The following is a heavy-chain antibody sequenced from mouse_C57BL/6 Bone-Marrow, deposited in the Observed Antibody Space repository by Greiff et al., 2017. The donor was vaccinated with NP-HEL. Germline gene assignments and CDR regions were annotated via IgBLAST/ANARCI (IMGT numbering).Heavy chain of an antibody. CDR3: EREGRWLRGGDWYFAV. Sequence: QVQLQQPGTELVKPGTSVKLSCKSSGYTFTSYWMHWVKQRPGQGLEWIGNINPSSGGTNYNEKFKSKATLTVDKSSSTAYMQLSSLTSDESAGYYCEREGRWLRGGDWYFAVWDTGTTVTVSA. D-gene: IGHD2-2*01. CDR1: GYTFTSYW. V-gene: IGHV1-53*01. J-gene: IGHJ1*03. CDR2: INPSSGGT.